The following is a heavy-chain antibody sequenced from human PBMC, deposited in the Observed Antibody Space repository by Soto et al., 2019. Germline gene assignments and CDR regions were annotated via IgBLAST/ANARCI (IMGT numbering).Heavy chain of an antibody. Sequence: GGSLRLSCAASGFTFSSYAMHWVRQAPGKGLEWVAVISYDGSNKYYADSVKGRFTISRDNSKNTLYLQMNSLRAEDTAVYYCARDAPHDFWSGSLYYYGMDVWGQGTTVTVSS. CDR3: ARDAPHDFWSGSLYYYGMDV. D-gene: IGHD3-3*01. V-gene: IGHV3-30-3*01. CDR2: ISYDGSNK. J-gene: IGHJ6*02. CDR1: GFTFSSYA.